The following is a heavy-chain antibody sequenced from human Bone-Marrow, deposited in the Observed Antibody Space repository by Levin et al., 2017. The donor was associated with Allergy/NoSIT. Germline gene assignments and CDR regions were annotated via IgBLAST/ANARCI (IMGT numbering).Heavy chain of an antibody. Sequence: PGGSLRLSCGLYGGSFTGYYWSWIRQTPGKGLEWIGQINHSADTKYNPSLTSRVTISVDMSKNQFSLQLTSVTAADTAVYYCARVQGGLRWLGYGLDVRGPGTTVTVSS. CDR1: GGSFTGYY. D-gene: IGHD4-23*01. CDR2: INHSADT. J-gene: IGHJ6*02. V-gene: IGHV4-34*01. CDR3: ARVQGGLRWLGYGLDV.